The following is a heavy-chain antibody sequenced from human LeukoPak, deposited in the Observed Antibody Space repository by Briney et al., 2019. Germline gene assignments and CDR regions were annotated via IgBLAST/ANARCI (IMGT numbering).Heavy chain of an antibody. J-gene: IGHJ3*02. CDR1: GGSISSSSHY. CDR3: ASPYYDILSGYYNWAFDI. D-gene: IGHD3-9*01. V-gene: IGHV4-39*01. CDR2: IYYSGST. Sequence: SETLSLTCTVSGGSISSSSHYWGWIRQPPGKGLECIGSIYYSGSTYDNPSLKSRVTISVDTSKNQFSLKLSSVTAADTAVYYCASPYYDILSGYYNWAFDIWGQGTMVTVSS.